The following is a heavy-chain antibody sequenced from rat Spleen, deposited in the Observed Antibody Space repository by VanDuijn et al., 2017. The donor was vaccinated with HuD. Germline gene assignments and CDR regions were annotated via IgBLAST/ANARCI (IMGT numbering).Heavy chain of an antibody. CDR1: GFSLTSNG. Sequence: QVQLKESGPGLVQPSQTLSLTCTVSGFSLTSNGVSWVRQPPGKGLEWIAAISIGGGSYYNSALKSRLSISRDTSKSQVFLKISSLQTEDTATYYCAREIPKGFYFDYWGQGVMVTVSS. CDR2: ISIGGGS. CDR3: AREIPKGFYFDY. D-gene: IGHD2-1*01. V-gene: IGHV2S8*01. J-gene: IGHJ2*01.